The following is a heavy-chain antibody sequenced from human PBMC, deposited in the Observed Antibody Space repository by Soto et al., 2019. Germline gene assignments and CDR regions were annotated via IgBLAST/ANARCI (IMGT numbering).Heavy chain of an antibody. V-gene: IGHV3-23*01. Sequence: GGSLRLSCAASGFTFSSYAMSWVRQAPGKGLEWVSAISGSGGSTYYADSVKGRFTISRDNSKNTLYLQMNSLRAEDTAVYYCAKDGHPVIEQPGRAGYYYYMDVWGKGTTVTVSS. D-gene: IGHD6-13*01. J-gene: IGHJ6*03. CDR2: ISGSGGST. CDR1: GFTFSSYA. CDR3: AKDGHPVIEQPGRAGYYYYMDV.